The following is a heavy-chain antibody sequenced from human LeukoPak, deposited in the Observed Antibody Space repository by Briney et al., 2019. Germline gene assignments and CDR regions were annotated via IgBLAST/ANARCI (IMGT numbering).Heavy chain of an antibody. D-gene: IGHD3-22*01. CDR2: ISGSGGSA. CDR3: ASRPTSAVVAPSDY. CDR1: GLTSGCCA. V-gene: IGHV3-23*01. Sequence: GGSLRLSCAASGLTSGCCAMSWVRQAPGKGLEWVSAISGSGGSAYYADSVKGRFTVSRDNSKNTLYLQMNSLRVEDTATYYCASRPTSAVVAPSDYWGQGTLVTVSS. J-gene: IGHJ4*02.